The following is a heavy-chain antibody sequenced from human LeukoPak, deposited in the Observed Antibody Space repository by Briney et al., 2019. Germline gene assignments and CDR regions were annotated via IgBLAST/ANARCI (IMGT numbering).Heavy chain of an antibody. CDR1: GGTFSSYA. CDR2: IIPILGIA. J-gene: IGHJ3*02. D-gene: IGHD6-13*01. CDR3: ARVIRSGSSWHLGFGI. V-gene: IGHV1-69*04. Sequence: SVKVSCKASGGTFSSYAISWVRQAPGQGLEWMGGIIPILGIANYAQKFQGRVTITADKSPSTAYMELSSLRSEDTAVYYCARVIRSGSSWHLGFGIWGKGTMVTVSS.